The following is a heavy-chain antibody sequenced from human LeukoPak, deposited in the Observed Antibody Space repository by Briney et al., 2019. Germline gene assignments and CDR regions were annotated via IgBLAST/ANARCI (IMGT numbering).Heavy chain of an antibody. CDR3: ATISVPAEKAFDI. CDR2: ISGSGGST. D-gene: IGHD6-25*01. Sequence: GGSLRLSCTDSEFAFRRSAMHWVRQAPGKGLEWVSAISGSGGSTYYADSVKGRFTISRDNSKNTLYLQMNSLRAEDTAVYYCATISVPAEKAFDIWGQGTMVTVSS. V-gene: IGHV3-23*01. CDR1: EFAFRRSA. J-gene: IGHJ3*02.